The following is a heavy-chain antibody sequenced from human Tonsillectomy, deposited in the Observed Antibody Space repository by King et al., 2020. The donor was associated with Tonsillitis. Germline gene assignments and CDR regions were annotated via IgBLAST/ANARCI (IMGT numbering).Heavy chain of an antibody. V-gene: IGHV4-59*01. Sequence: VQLQESGPGLVKPSETLSLTCTVSGGSISSYYWSWIRQPPGKGLEWIGYIYYSGSTSYNPSLESRVTISIDTAKNQFSLKLSSVTAADTAVYYCARARFGYSMDVWGKGTTVTVSS. D-gene: IGHD3-10*01. J-gene: IGHJ6*04. CDR1: GGSISSYY. CDR2: IYYSGST. CDR3: ARARFGYSMDV.